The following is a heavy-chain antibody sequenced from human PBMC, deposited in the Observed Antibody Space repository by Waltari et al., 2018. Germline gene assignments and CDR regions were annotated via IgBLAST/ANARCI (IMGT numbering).Heavy chain of an antibody. CDR1: GFTFSSYA. J-gene: IGHJ5*02. V-gene: IGHV3-7*01. CDR2: IKQDGSEK. D-gene: IGHD1-26*01. Sequence: EVQLLESGGGLVQPGGSLRLSCAASGFTFSSYAMSWVRQAPGKGLEWVANIKQDGSEKYYVDSVKGRFTISRDNAKNSLYLQMNSLRAEDTAVYYCAGSSSLYNWFDPWGQGTLVTVSS. CDR3: AGSSSLYNWFDP.